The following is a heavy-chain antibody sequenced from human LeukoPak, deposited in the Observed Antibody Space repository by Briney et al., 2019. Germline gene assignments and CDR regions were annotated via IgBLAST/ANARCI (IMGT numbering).Heavy chain of an antibody. J-gene: IGHJ3*02. CDR1: GGSISSYH. D-gene: IGHD3-22*01. Sequence: SETLSLTCTVSGGSISSYHWSWIRQPPGKGLEWIGYIYYSGSTNYNPSLESRVTISVDTSKNQFSLKLSSVTAADTAVYYCARRYYYDGSGYYGLDAFDIWGQGTMVTVSS. CDR3: ARRYYYDGSGYYGLDAFDI. CDR2: IYYSGST. V-gene: IGHV4-59*08.